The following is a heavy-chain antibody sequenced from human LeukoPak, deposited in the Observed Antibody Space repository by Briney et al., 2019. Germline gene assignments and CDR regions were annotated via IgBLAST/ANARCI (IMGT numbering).Heavy chain of an antibody. CDR1: GFTFGDYA. J-gene: IGHJ4*02. Sequence: GGSLRLSCTASGFTFGDYAMNWFRQAPGRGLEWVGFIRSKTYGGTGEYAASVKGRFTISRDDSKSIAHLQMNSLKTEDTAVYYCTRSESGTYKGGFDFWGQGTLVTVSS. CDR3: TRSESGTYKGGFDF. D-gene: IGHD1-26*01. CDR2: IRSKTYGGTG. V-gene: IGHV3-49*03.